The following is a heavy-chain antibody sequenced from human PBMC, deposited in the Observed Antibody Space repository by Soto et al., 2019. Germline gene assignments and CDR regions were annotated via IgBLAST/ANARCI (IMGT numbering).Heavy chain of an antibody. CDR2: IDDGNSA. CDR1: GFNFRTYA. Sequence: EVRLLESGGGSEQPGGSLRLSCAASGFNFRTYAMYWVRQAPGKGLEWVSAIDDGNSAYYADSVKGRFIIARDNSRNTVYLHMDGLRVEDTAIYFCTKRPMCAGDWWYFDDWGQGILVTVSS. D-gene: IGHD2-8*02. V-gene: IGHV3-23*05. J-gene: IGHJ4*02. CDR3: TKRPMCAGDWWYFDD.